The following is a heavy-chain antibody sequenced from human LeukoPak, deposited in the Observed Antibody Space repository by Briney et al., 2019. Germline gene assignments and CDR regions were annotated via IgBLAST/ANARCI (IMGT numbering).Heavy chain of an antibody. Sequence: SETLSLTCAVYGGSFSGYYWSWIRQPPGKGLEWIGEIKHSGSTNYNPSLKSRVTISVDTSKNQFSLKLSSVTAADTAVYYCARDGHIAAAGYNWFDPWGQGTLVTVSS. CDR3: ARDGHIAAAGYNWFDP. CDR1: GGSFSGYY. CDR2: IKHSGST. V-gene: IGHV4-34*01. J-gene: IGHJ5*02. D-gene: IGHD6-13*01.